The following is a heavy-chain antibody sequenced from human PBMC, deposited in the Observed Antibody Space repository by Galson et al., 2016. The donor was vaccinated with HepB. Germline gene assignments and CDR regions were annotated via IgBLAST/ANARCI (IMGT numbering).Heavy chain of an antibody. CDR2: LKSDGSST. CDR1: GFTFSSHW. CDR3: RIGAAGIDY. V-gene: IGHV3-74*01. J-gene: IGHJ4*02. Sequence: SLRLSCAASGFTFSSHWMHWVRQAPGKGLVCVSRLKSDGSSTYYADSVKGRFTISRDKAKNTLYLQMNSLRAEEQAVYYCRIGAAGIDYWGQGTLVTVSS. D-gene: IGHD6-13*01.